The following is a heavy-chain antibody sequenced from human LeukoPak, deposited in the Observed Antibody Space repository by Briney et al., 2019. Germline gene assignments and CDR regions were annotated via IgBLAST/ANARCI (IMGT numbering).Heavy chain of an antibody. CDR2: IIPILGIA. D-gene: IGHD6-19*01. J-gene: IGHJ4*02. CDR3: ARDLGGSYSSGWYGVDY. CDR1: GGTFSSYT. V-gene: IGHV1-69*04. Sequence: ASVKVSCKASGGTFSSYTISWVRQAPGQGLEWMGRIIPILGIANYAQKFQGRVTITAHKSTSTAYMELSSLRSEDTAVYYCARDLGGSYSSGWYGVDYWGQGTLVTVSS.